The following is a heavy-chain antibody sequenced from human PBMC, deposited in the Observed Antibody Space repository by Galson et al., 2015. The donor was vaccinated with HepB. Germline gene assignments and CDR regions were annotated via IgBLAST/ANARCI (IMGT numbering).Heavy chain of an antibody. V-gene: IGHV4-39*01. CDR1: GGSISRSSYY. CDR2: IYHSGNT. CDR3: ARQVDCSGGSCYVHWFDP. J-gene: IGHJ5*02. Sequence: SETLSLTCTVSGGSISRSSYYWGWIRQPPGKRLEWIGAIYHSGNTYYNPSLKSRVTISVNTARNHFSLRLSSVTAADTAVYYCARQVDCSGGSCYVHWFDPWGQGTLVTVSS. D-gene: IGHD2-15*01.